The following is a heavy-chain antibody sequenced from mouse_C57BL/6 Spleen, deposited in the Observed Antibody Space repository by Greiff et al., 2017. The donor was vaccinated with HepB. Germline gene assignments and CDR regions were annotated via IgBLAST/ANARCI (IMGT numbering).Heavy chain of an antibody. V-gene: IGHV1-54*01. CDR2: INPGSGGT. J-gene: IGHJ3*01. CDR1: GYAFTNYL. Sequence: VQLQQSGAELVRPGPSVKVSCKASGYAFTNYLIEWVKQRPGQGLEWIGVINPGSGGTNYNEKFKGTATLTADKSSSTAYLQLSSLTSEDSAVYFCARGDYYGNPWFAYWGQGTLVTVSA. D-gene: IGHD1-1*01. CDR3: ARGDYYGNPWFAY.